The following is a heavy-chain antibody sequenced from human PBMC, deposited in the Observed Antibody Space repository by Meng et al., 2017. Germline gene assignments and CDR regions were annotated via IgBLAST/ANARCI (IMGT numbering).Heavy chain of an antibody. CDR1: GFTSSSYA. V-gene: IGHV3-23*01. CDR2: ISGSGGST. J-gene: IGHJ4*02. Sequence: GESLKISCAASGFTSSSYAMSWVRQAPGKGLEWVSAISGSGGSTYYADSVKGRFTISRDNSKNTLYLQMNSLRAEDTAVYYCAKDLKWLLNTYFDYWGQGTLVTVSS. D-gene: IGHD6-19*01. CDR3: AKDLKWLLNTYFDY.